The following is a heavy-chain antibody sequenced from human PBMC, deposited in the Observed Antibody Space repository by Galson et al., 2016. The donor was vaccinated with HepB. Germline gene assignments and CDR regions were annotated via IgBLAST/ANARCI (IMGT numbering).Heavy chain of an antibody. CDR2: IDWDDDK. CDR3: ARMFRGAGSYYKYYYYYGMDV. V-gene: IGHV2-70*01. CDR1: GFSLSTSGMC. Sequence: PALVKPTQTLTLTCTFSGFSLSTSGMCVSWTRQPPGKALEWLALIDWDDDKYYSTSLQTRLNISKDTSKNQVVLTMTNMDPVDTGTYYCARMFRGAGSYYKYYYYYGMDVWGQGTTVTVSS. D-gene: IGHD3-10*01. J-gene: IGHJ6*02.